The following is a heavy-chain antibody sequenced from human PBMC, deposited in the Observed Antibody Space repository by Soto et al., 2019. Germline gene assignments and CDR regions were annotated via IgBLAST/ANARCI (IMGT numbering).Heavy chain of an antibody. CDR3: ARPLRGAAAGEFDP. CDR2: IYHSGST. CDR1: GGSISSSNW. V-gene: IGHV4-4*02. Sequence: SETLSLTCAVSGGSISSSNWWSWVRQPPGKGLEWIGEIYHSGSTNYNPSLKSRVTISVDKSKNQFSLKLSSVTAADTAVYYCARPLRGAAAGEFDPWGQGTLVTVSS. J-gene: IGHJ5*02. D-gene: IGHD6-13*01.